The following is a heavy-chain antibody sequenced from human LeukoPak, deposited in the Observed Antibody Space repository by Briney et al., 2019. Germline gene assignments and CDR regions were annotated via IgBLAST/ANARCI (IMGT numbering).Heavy chain of an antibody. CDR2: INTDGSST. Sequence: GGSLRLSCAASGFIFSSYWMHWVRHAPGKGLAWVSRINTDGSSTSYADSVKGRFTISRDNSKNTLYLQTNSLRAEDTALYYCVRDRDSTGYYDYWGQGTLVTVSS. J-gene: IGHJ4*02. CDR1: GFIFSSYW. V-gene: IGHV3-74*01. D-gene: IGHD3-22*01. CDR3: VRDRDSTGYYDY.